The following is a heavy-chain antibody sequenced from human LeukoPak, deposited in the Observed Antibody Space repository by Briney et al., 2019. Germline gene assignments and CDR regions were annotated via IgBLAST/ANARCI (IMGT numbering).Heavy chain of an antibody. D-gene: IGHD3-22*01. CDR1: GYTFTSYY. V-gene: IGHV1-46*01. J-gene: IGHJ3*02. CDR3: ARVHDKLRPYSSGYYRSGAFDI. Sequence: ASVKVSCKASGYTFTSYYMHWVRQAPGQGLEWMGIINPSGGSTSYAQKFQGRVTMTRDMSTSTVYMELSSLRSEDTAVYYCARVHDKLRPYSSGYYRSGAFDIWGQGTMVTVSS. CDR2: INPSGGST.